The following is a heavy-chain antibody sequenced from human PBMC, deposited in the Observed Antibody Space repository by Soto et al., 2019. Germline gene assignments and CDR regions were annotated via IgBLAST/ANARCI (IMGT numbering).Heavy chain of an antibody. V-gene: IGHV1-8*01. J-gene: IGHJ4*02. CDR2: MNPNSGNT. CDR3: ASYERYSSSWTGY. Sequence: EASLKVSCKASGYTFTSYDINWVRQATGQGLEWMGWMNPNSGNTGYAQKFQGRVTMTRNTSISTAYMELSSLRSEDTAVYYCASYERYSSSWTGYWGQGTLVNVSS. CDR1: GYTFTSYD. D-gene: IGHD6-13*01.